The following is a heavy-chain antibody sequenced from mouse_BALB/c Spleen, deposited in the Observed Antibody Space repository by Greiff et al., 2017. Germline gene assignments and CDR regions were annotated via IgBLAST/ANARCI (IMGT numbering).Heavy chain of an antibody. V-gene: IGHV1S81*02. CDR2: INPSNGRT. D-gene: IGHD2-3*01. CDR3: ARADGWFAY. CDR1: GYTFTSYW. Sequence: QVQLQQPGAELVKPGASVKLSCKASGYTFTSYWMHWVKQRPGQGLEWIGEINPSNGRTNYNEKFKSKATLTVDKSSSTAYMQLSSLTSEDSAVYYCARADGWFAYWGQGTLVTVSA. J-gene: IGHJ3*01.